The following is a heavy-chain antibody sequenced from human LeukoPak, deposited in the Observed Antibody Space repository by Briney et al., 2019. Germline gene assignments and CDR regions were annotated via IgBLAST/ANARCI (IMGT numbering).Heavy chain of an antibody. J-gene: IGHJ3*02. V-gene: IGHV3-33*01. CDR2: IWYDGSNK. D-gene: IGHD3-22*01. Sequence: QAGRSLRLSCAASGFTFSSYGMHWVRQAPGKGLEWVTVIWYDGSNKYYADSVKGRFTISRDNSKNTLYLQMNSLKAEDTAVYYCARAKDSSGRDGFDIWGQGTMVTVSS. CDR1: GFTFSSYG. CDR3: ARAKDSSGRDGFDI.